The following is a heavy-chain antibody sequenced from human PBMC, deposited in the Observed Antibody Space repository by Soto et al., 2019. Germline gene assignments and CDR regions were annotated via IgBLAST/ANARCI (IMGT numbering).Heavy chain of an antibody. CDR3: AKTYYYDSSGYNEYWYFDL. V-gene: IGHV3-9*01. CDR1: GFTFDDYA. J-gene: IGHJ2*01. D-gene: IGHD3-22*01. CDR2: ISWNSGSI. Sequence: ESGGGLVQPGRSLRLSCAASGFTFDDYAMHWVRQAPGKGLEWVSGISWNSGSIGYADSVKGRFTISRDNAKNSLYLQMNSLRAEGTALYYCAKTYYYDSSGYNEYWYFDLWGRGTLVTVSS.